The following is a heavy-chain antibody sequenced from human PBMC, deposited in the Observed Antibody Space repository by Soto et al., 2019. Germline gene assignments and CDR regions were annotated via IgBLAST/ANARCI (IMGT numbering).Heavy chain of an antibody. Sequence: LRLSCAASGFTFSNYAITWVRQAPGKGLQWVSIISGSGDTSYYADSVKGRFTIPRDNSRNTLYLQMNSLRAGDSAKYYCAKEGTSGLYYFDYWGPGTLVTVSS. CDR3: AKEGTSGLYYFDY. CDR2: ISGSGDTS. D-gene: IGHD6-19*01. CDR1: GFTFSNYA. V-gene: IGHV3-23*01. J-gene: IGHJ4*02.